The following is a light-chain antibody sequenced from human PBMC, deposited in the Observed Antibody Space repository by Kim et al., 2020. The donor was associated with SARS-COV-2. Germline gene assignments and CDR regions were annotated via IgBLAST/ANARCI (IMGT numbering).Light chain of an antibody. CDR2: GKN. V-gene: IGLV3-19*01. CDR1: SLRSYY. CDR3: NSRDNNDNVL. J-gene: IGLJ2*01. Sequence: AWGQTVRITCQGDSLRSYYTTWFQQKPGQAPIVVVYGKNNRPSGIPARFSGSSSGNTASLTITGTQAGDEADYYCNSRDNNDNVLFGGGTQLTVL.